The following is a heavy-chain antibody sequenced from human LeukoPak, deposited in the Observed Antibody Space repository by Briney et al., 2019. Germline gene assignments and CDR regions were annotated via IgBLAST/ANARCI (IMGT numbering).Heavy chain of an antibody. V-gene: IGHV3-23*01. CDR2: ISGSGGST. J-gene: IGHJ5*02. CDR1: GFTFSSYA. CDR3: AKDPQVTVTSWFDP. Sequence: PGGSLRLSCAASGFTFSSYAMSWVRQAPGKGLEWVSAISGSGGSTYYADSVKGRFTISRDKFKNTLYLQMNSLRAEDMAVYYCAKDPQVTVTSWFDPWGQGTLVTVSS. D-gene: IGHD4-17*01.